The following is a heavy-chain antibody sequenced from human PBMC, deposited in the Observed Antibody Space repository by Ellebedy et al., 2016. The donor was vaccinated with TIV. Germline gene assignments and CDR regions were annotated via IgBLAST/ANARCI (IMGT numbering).Heavy chain of an antibody. Sequence: MPSETLSLTCTVSGGSVSSSGYYWGWIRQPPGKGLEWIGSIYYSGSTYYNPSLKSRVTISIDTSKNQFSLKLSSVTAADTAVYYCARQGYRGYSYGATYTPFDYWGQGTLVTVSS. J-gene: IGHJ4*02. V-gene: IGHV4-39*01. D-gene: IGHD5-18*01. CDR2: IYYSGST. CDR1: GGSVSSSGYY. CDR3: ARQGYRGYSYGATYTPFDY.